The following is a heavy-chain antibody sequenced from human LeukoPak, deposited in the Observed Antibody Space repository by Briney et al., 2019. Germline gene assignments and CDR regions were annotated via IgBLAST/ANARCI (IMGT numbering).Heavy chain of an antibody. J-gene: IGHJ5*02. CDR1: GFTFSSYS. V-gene: IGHV3-21*01. CDR2: ISSSSSYI. Sequence: GGSLRLSCAASGFTFSSYSMNWVRQAPGKGLEWVSSISSSSSYIYYADSVKGRFTISRDNAKNSLYLQMNSLRAEDTAVYYCARDVISTVVTEPGWFDPWGQGTLVTVSS. D-gene: IGHD4-23*01. CDR3: ARDVISTVVTEPGWFDP.